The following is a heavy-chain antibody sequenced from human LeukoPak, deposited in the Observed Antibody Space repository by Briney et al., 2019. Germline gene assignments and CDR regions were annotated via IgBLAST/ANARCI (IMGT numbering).Heavy chain of an antibody. D-gene: IGHD3-22*01. CDR1: GFTFSSYA. CDR2: VDGSDGTT. J-gene: IGHJ4*02. V-gene: IGHV3-23*01. CDR3: AKDPYYDSSGYYYWGFDY. Sequence: GGSLRLSCAASGFTFSSYAMSWVRQAPGKGLEWVSAVDGSDGTTYYADSVKGRFTISRDNSKNTLYLQMNSLRAEDTAVYYCAKDPYYDSSGYYYWGFDYWGQGTLVTVSS.